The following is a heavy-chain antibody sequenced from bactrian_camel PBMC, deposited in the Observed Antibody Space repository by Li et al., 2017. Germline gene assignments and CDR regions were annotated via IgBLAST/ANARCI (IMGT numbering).Heavy chain of an antibody. D-gene: IGHD8*01. CDR2: ISTDGGSS. CDR1: GYNSMADC. Sequence: HVQLVESGGGSVQAGGSLTISCTASGYNSMADCMGWFRTAPGQEREAVASISTDGGSSDYAGSVGGRFTISKDSAKSTLYLQMNSLEPEDTAMYYCAADRIILDGSRTTADMSFGARGPRSPS. V-gene: IGHV3S54*01. J-gene: IGHJ4*01.